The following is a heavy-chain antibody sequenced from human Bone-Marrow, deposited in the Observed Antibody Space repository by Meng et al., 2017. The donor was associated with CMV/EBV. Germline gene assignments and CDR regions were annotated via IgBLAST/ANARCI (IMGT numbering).Heavy chain of an antibody. CDR3: ATGPGGVGATLVYLDAFDI. Sequence: ASVKVSCKASGYTFTGYYMHWVRQAPGQGLEWMGWINPNSGGTNYAQKFQGRVTMTRDTSISTAYMELSRLRSDDTAVYYCATGPGGVGATLVYLDAFDIWGQGTMVTVSS. D-gene: IGHD1-26*01. V-gene: IGHV1-2*02. CDR2: INPNSGGT. J-gene: IGHJ3*02. CDR1: GYTFTGYY.